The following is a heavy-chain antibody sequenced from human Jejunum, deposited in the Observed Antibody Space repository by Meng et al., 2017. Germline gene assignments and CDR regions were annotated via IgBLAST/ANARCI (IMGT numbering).Heavy chain of an antibody. V-gene: IGHV4-4*02. J-gene: IGHJ4*02. CDR2: IYHSGST. CDR3: ARGGGDSYGTFDS. D-gene: IGHD2-21*01. CDR1: GGSISSSNW. Sequence: QVQLQESGPGLVKPSGTLSLTCGVSGGSISSSNWWSWVRQPPGKGLEWIGEIYHSGSTNYNPSLKNRVTISIDMSKRQVSLRLDSLTAADTAVYYCARGGGDSYGTFDSWGRGTLVTVSS.